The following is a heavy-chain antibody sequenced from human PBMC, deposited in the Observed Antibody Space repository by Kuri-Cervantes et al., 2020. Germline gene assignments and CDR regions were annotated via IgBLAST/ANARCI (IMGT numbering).Heavy chain of an antibody. CDR1: GFTFSDYY. D-gene: IGHD3-22*01. CDR2: ISSSGSTI. CDR3: ARASLPPDSSGYYYVGWFDP. J-gene: IGHJ5*02. V-gene: IGHV3-11*01. Sequence: GGSLRLSCAASGFTFSDYYMSWIRQAPGKGLEWVSYISSSGSTIYYVDSVKGRFTISRDNAKNSLYLQMNSLRAEDTAVYYCARASLPPDSSGYYYVGWFDPWGQGTLVTVSS.